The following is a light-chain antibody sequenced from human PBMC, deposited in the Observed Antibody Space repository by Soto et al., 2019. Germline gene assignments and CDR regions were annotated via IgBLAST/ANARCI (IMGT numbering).Light chain of an antibody. CDR3: QQGYSSRWT. V-gene: IGKV1-39*01. J-gene: IGKJ1*01. Sequence: DIQMTQSPSSLSASVGDRVTITCRASQNIRSYLNWYQQKPGKAPQLLIYATSSLQTGVPSRFSASGSWTAFSLVISYLQPEDSATYYCQQGYSSRWTSGRGTKVE. CDR1: QNIRSY. CDR2: ATS.